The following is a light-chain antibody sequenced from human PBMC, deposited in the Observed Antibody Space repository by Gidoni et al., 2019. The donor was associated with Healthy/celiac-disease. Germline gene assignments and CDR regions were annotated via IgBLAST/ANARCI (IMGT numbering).Light chain of an antibody. CDR2: DDS. CDR3: QVWDSSSDVV. Sequence: SYVPTQPPSVSVAPGKTARITCGGNNIGSKSVHGYQQKPGQAPVLVVYDDSDRPSGIPKRFSGSNSGNTATLTISRVEAVDEADYYCQVWDSSSDVVFGGGTKLTVL. V-gene: IGLV3-21*03. J-gene: IGLJ2*01. CDR1: NIGSKS.